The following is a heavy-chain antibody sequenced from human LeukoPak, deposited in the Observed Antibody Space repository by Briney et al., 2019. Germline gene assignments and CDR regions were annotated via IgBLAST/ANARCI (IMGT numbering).Heavy chain of an antibody. Sequence: SETLSLTCTVSGGSLSRDTYYWAWIRQPPGKGLAGIGSIYYSWSTYFNPSLKSRVTLSVDTSRNQFSLRLTSVTAADRAGYYCARNTTMVDSYSFDYWGQGTLVTVSS. CDR3: ARNTTMVDSYSFDY. CDR1: GGSLSRDTYY. D-gene: IGHD3-10*01. CDR2: IYYSWST. J-gene: IGHJ4*02. V-gene: IGHV4-39*01.